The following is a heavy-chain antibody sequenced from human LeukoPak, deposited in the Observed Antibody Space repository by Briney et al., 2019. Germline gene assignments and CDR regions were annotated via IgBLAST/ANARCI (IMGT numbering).Heavy chain of an antibody. CDR1: GFSFINYG. CDR3: AARRRDAYKYGAFDI. D-gene: IGHD5-24*01. CDR2: IKYDGSEN. J-gene: IGHJ3*02. V-gene: IGHV3-30*02. Sequence: GGSLRLSCAASGFSFINYGIHWVRQAPGKGLEWVTFIKYDGSENQYSDSVKGRFTISRDNSRNTLNLQMTGLRTEDTAVYYCAARRRDAYKYGAFDIWSQGTMVAVYS.